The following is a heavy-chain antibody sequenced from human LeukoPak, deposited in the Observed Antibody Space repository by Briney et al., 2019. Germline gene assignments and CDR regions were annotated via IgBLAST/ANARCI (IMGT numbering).Heavy chain of an antibody. V-gene: IGHV4-34*01. Sequence: SETLSLTCAVYGGSFSGYYWSWIRQPPGKGLEWIGEINHSGSTNYNPSLKSRVTISVDTSKNQFSLKLSSVTAADTAVYYCARGEGGSYYDSSGPTPSGYYMDVWGKGTTVTVSS. CDR3: ARGEGGSYYDSSGPTPSGYYMDV. CDR2: INHSGST. D-gene: IGHD3-22*01. CDR1: GGSFSGYY. J-gene: IGHJ6*03.